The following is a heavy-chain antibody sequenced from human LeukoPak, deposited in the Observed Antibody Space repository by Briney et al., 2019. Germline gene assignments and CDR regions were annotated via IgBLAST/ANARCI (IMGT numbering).Heavy chain of an antibody. CDR3: ARSGGRDGYNFGY. CDR2: FYYSGST. CDR1: GGPITSHY. J-gene: IGHJ4*02. Sequence: SETLSLTCTVSGGPITSHYWSWIRQPPGKGLEWIGYFYYSGSTNYNPSLESRVTMSVDTSRTHLYLNLSSVTAADTAMYYYARSGGRDGYNFGYWGPGTLVTVSS. V-gene: IGHV4-59*08. D-gene: IGHD5-24*01.